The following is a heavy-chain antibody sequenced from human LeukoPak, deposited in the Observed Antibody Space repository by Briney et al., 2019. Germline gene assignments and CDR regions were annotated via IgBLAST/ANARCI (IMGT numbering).Heavy chain of an antibody. J-gene: IGHJ4*02. CDR2: IYTSGST. D-gene: IGHD6-19*01. CDR1: GGSISSGSYY. Sequence: SQTLSLTCTVSGGSISSGSYYWSWIRQPAGKGLEWIGRIYTSGSTNYNPSLKSRVTISVDTSKNQFSLKLSSVTAADTAVYYCARETRRGPVRPLDYWGQGTLVTVSS. CDR3: ARETRRGPVRPLDY. V-gene: IGHV4-61*02.